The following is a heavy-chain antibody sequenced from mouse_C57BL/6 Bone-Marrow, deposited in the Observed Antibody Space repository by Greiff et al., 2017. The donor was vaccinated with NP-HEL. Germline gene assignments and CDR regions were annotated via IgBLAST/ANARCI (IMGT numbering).Heavy chain of an antibody. V-gene: IGHV5-17*01. D-gene: IGHD4-1*02. J-gene: IGHJ4*01. Sequence: EVQLVESGGGLVKPGGSLKLSCAASGFTFSDYGMHWVRQAPEKGLEWVAYISSGSSTIYYADTVKGRFTISRDNAKNTLFLQMTSLRSEDTAMYYCARGQLGYDMDYWGQGTSVTVSS. CDR1: GFTFSDYG. CDR2: ISSGSSTI. CDR3: ARGQLGYDMDY.